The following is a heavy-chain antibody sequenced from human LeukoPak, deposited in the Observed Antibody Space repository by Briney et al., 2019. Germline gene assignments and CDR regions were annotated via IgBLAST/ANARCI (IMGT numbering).Heavy chain of an antibody. D-gene: IGHD3-22*01. CDR1: GYTFASYY. Sequence: ASVKVAWKAAGYTFASYYIDWVRQAPGQWSEWMGIINTIVGSTIYAQKFQGTVTMTRDTSTSTVYMELSRLRSEDTAVYYCARSNYYDSRRFDYWGQGTLVTVSS. V-gene: IGHV1-46*01. J-gene: IGHJ4*02. CDR3: ARSNYYDSRRFDY. CDR2: INTIVGST.